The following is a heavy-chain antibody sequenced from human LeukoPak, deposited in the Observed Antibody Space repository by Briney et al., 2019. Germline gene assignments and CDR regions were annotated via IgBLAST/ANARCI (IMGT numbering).Heavy chain of an antibody. J-gene: IGHJ4*02. CDR3: GALVAGTVYFDH. CDR2: IYYSGST. Sequence: PSETLSLTCTVSGGSITSSSYYCGWIRQPPGKGLEWIGSIYYSGSTYYNPSLKSRVTISVDTSKNQFSLKLSSVTAADTAVYYCGALVAGTVYFDHWGQGTLVTVSS. D-gene: IGHD6-19*01. CDR1: GGSITSSSYY. V-gene: IGHV4-39*01.